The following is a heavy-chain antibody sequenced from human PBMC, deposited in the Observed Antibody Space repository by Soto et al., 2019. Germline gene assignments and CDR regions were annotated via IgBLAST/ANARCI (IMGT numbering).Heavy chain of an antibody. J-gene: IGHJ4*02. CDR3: VRGDNWNDEASDY. D-gene: IGHD1-1*01. V-gene: IGHV3-33*01. CDR1: GFMFSNHG. Sequence: QVQLVESGGGEVQPGESLRLSCAASGFMFSNHGMHWVRQAPGKGLEWVAVIWSDGNNKYYADSVKGRFTISRDNSKNTVYLQMNSLRAEDTAVYYCVRGDNWNDEASDYWGQGTLVTVSS. CDR2: IWSDGNNK.